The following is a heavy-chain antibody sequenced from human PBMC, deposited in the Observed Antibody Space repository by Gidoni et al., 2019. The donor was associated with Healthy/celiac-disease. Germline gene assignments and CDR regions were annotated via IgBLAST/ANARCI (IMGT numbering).Heavy chain of an antibody. Sequence: QVQLQQWGAGLLKPSETLSLTCAVYGGSFSGYYWSWIRQPPGKGLEWIGEINHRGSTNYNPSLKSRVTISVDTSKNQFSLKLSSVTAADTAVYYCASHMITFGGVIVTRKYFDYWGQGTLVTVSS. CDR2: INHRGST. CDR1: GGSFSGYY. CDR3: ASHMITFGGVIVTRKYFDY. V-gene: IGHV4-34*01. D-gene: IGHD3-16*02. J-gene: IGHJ4*02.